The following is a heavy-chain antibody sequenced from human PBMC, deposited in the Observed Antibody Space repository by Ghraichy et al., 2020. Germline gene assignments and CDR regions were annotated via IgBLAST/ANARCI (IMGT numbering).Heavy chain of an antibody. V-gene: IGHV4-4*02. CDR1: GGSISSSNW. CDR2: IYHSGST. Sequence: SETLSLTCAVSGGSISSSNWWSWVRQPPGKGLEWIGEIYHSGSTNYNPSLKSRVTISVDKSKNQFSLKLSSVTAADTAVYYCASSRAYYDFWTGEDVWGQGTLVTVSS. J-gene: IGHJ4*02. CDR3: ASSRAYYDFWTGEDV. D-gene: IGHD3-3*01.